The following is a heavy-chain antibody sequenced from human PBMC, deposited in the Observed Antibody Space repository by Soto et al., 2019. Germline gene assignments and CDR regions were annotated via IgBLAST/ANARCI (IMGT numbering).Heavy chain of an antibody. CDR2: IYYSGST. J-gene: IGHJ4*02. D-gene: IGHD5-12*01. CDR3: AREGGYDPYYFDY. Sequence: QVQLQESGPGLVKPSETLSLTCTVSGGSISSYYWSWIRQPPGKGLEWIGYIYYSGSTNYNPSLKSRVTISVDTSKNQCSLKLSSVTAADTAVYYCAREGGYDPYYFDYWGQGTLVTVSS. V-gene: IGHV4-59*01. CDR1: GGSISSYY.